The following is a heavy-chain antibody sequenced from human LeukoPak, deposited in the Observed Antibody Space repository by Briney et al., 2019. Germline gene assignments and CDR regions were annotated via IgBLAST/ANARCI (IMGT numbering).Heavy chain of an antibody. D-gene: IGHD2-15*01. Sequence: PGGSLRLSCAASGFTFSSYSMNGVRQAPGKGREWVSYISSSSSSTIYYADSVKGRFTIYRDNAKTSLYLQMNSLRDEDTAVYYCATDWRDCSGGSCYHLDEWGQGTLVIVSS. V-gene: IGHV3-48*02. CDR2: ISSSSSSTI. CDR3: ATDWRDCSGGSCYHLDE. J-gene: IGHJ4*02. CDR1: GFTFSSYS.